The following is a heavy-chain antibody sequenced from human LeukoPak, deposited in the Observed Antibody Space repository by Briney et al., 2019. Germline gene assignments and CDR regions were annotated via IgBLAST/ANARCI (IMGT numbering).Heavy chain of an antibody. Sequence: SETLSLTCAVSGYSISSSYYWGWIRQPPGKGLEWIGSIYHSGSTYYNPSLKSRVTISVDTSKNQFSLKLSSVTAADTAVYYCARVRSMTTVTTNAFDIWGQGTMVTVSS. D-gene: IGHD4-17*01. CDR2: IYHSGST. J-gene: IGHJ3*02. CDR3: ARVRSMTTVTTNAFDI. V-gene: IGHV4-38-2*01. CDR1: GYSISSSYY.